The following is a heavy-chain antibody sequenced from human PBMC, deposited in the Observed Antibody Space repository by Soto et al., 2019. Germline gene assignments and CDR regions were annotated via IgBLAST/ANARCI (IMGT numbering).Heavy chain of an antibody. J-gene: IGHJ3*02. CDR1: GYTFTSYA. CDR3: ARARRGGAFDI. D-gene: IGHD3-16*01. CDR2: INAGNGNT. V-gene: IGHV1-3*01. Sequence: QVQLVQSGAEVKKPGASVKVSCKASGYTFTSYAMHWVRQAPGQRIEWMGWINAGNGNTKYSQKIQGRVTITRDTSASTAYMELSSLRSEDTAVYYCARARRGGAFDIWVQGTMVTVSS.